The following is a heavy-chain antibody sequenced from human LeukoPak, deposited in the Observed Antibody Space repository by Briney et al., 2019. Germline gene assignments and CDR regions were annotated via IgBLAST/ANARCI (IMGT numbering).Heavy chain of an antibody. V-gene: IGHV3-9*01. J-gene: IGHJ6*02. Sequence: WVRQAPGKGLEWVSGISWNSGSIGYADSVKGRFTISRDNAKNSLYLQMNSLGAEDTALYYCAKATAMVGYYGMDVWGQGTTVTVSS. CDR2: ISWNSGSI. D-gene: IGHD5-18*01. CDR3: AKATAMVGYYGMDV.